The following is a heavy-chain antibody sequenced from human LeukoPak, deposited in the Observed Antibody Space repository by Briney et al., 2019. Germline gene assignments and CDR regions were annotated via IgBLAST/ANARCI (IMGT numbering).Heavy chain of an antibody. V-gene: IGHV1-18*01. J-gene: IGHJ6*02. CDR3: ARDYVLGYSGYVDYYYGMDV. CDR2: ISSYSGNT. Sequence: ASVKVSCKASGYTFISYGISWVRQASGQGLEWMGWISSYSGNTKYAQNFQGRVTMTTETSTSTVYMELRSLRSDDTAVYYCARDYVLGYSGYVDYYYGMDVWGQGTTVTVSS. CDR1: GYTFISYG. D-gene: IGHD5-12*01.